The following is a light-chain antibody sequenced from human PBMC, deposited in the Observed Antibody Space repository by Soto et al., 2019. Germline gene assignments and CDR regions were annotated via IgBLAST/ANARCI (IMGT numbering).Light chain of an antibody. Sequence: AVLLTQSPSSFSASTGDRATITCRASQDIHNYLAWYQQVPGKAPKLLLYAASILQTGVPSRFSGSGSGKXXXLXIDXLXSXDFATYFCQHYYNYPWTFGQGTTVE. J-gene: IGKJ1*01. CDR3: QHYYNYPWT. CDR1: QDIHNY. CDR2: AAS. V-gene: IGKV1-8*01.